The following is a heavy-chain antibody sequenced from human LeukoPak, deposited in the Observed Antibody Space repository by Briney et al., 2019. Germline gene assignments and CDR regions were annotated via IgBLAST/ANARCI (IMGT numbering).Heavy chain of an antibody. Sequence: ASVKVSCKASGYTFTSSGISWVRQAPGQGLEWMGGIIPIFSTANYAQKFQGRVTITADESTSTAYMELSSLRSEDTAVYYCATGVPSGWYRWYFDYWGQGTLVTVSS. CDR3: ATGVPSGWYRWYFDY. J-gene: IGHJ4*02. V-gene: IGHV1-69*13. D-gene: IGHD6-19*01. CDR2: IIPIFSTA. CDR1: GYTFTSSG.